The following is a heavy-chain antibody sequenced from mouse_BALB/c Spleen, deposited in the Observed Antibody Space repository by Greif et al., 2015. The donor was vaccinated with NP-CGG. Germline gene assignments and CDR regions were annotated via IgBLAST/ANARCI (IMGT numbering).Heavy chain of an antibody. CDR3: TREDYYSYAMDY. J-gene: IGHJ4*01. CDR1: GFTFSSYT. V-gene: IGHV5-6-4*01. CDR2: ISSGGSYT. Sequence: EVQVVESGGGLVKPGGSLKLSCAASGFTFSSYTMSWVRQTPEKRLEWVATISSGGSYTYYPDSVKGRFTISRDNAKNTLYLQMSSLKSEDTAMYYCTREDYYSYAMDYWGQGTSVTVSS. D-gene: IGHD1-1*01.